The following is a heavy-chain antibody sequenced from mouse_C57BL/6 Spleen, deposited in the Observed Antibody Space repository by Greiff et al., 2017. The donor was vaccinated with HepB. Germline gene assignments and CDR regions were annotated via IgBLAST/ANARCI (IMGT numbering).Heavy chain of an antibody. CDR2: IDPETGGT. CDR1: GYTFPDYE. J-gene: IGHJ2*01. D-gene: IGHD2-4*01. Sequence: VQLQESGAELVRPGASVTLSCKASGYTFPDYEMHWVKQTPVHGLEWIGAIDPETGGTAYNQKFKGKAILTADKSSSTAYMELRSLTSEDSAVYDCKRDQYDYDFECWGQGTTLTVSS. V-gene: IGHV1-15*01. CDR3: KRDQYDYDFEC.